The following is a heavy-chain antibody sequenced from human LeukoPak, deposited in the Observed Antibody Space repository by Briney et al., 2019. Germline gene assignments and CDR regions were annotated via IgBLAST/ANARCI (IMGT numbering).Heavy chain of an antibody. J-gene: IGHJ4*02. CDR1: GGSFSGYY. CDR3: ARGGVVVIAATFDY. Sequence: SETLSLTCAVYGGSFSGYYWSRIRQPPGKGLEWIGEINHSGSTNYNPSLKSRVTISVDTSKNQFSLKLSSVTAADTAVYYCARGGVVVIAATFDYWGQGTLVTVSS. V-gene: IGHV4-34*01. CDR2: INHSGST. D-gene: IGHD2-15*01.